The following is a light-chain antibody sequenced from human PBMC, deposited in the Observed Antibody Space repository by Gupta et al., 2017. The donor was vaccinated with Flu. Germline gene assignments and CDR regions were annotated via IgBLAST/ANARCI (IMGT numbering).Light chain of an antibody. J-gene: IGLJ1*01. Sequence: QSALTQPPSVSGSPGQSVTISCTGISSDVGNNNRGSWYQQPPSPAPRLMIYEVSNRPSGVPDRFSGSKSGNTASLTISGLQGEDEADYYCSSYTSSYTYVFGTGTKVTVL. CDR3: SSYTSSYTYV. CDR2: EVS. CDR1: SSDVGNNNR. V-gene: IGLV2-18*02.